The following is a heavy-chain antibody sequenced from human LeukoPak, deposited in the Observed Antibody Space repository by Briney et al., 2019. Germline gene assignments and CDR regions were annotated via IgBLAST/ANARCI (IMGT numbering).Heavy chain of an antibody. CDR1: GFTFSSYA. V-gene: IGHV3-30*04. D-gene: IGHD3-10*01. Sequence: PGGSLRLSCAASGFTFSSYAMHWVRQAPGKGLEWVAVISHDGSNKYYADSVKGRFTISRDNSKNMLYLQMNSLRAEDTAVYYCARVLDDILWFGELSSYFDYWGQGTLVTVSS. J-gene: IGHJ4*02. CDR3: ARVLDDILWFGELSSYFDY. CDR2: ISHDGSNK.